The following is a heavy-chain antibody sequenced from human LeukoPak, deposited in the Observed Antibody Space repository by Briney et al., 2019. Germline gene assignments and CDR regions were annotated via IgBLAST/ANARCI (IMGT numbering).Heavy chain of an antibody. D-gene: IGHD3-10*01. Sequence: RPSETLSLTCAVYGGSFSGYYWSWIRRPPGKGLEWIGEINHSGSTNYNPSLKSRDTISVDTSKNQFSLKLSSVTAADTAVYYCARGLLRGYYYYYMDVWGKGTTVTVSS. J-gene: IGHJ6*03. CDR3: ARGLLRGYYYYYMDV. V-gene: IGHV4-34*01. CDR1: GGSFSGYY. CDR2: INHSGST.